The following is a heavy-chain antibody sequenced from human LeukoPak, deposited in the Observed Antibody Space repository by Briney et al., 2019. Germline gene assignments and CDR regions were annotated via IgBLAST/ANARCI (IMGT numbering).Heavy chain of an antibody. D-gene: IGHD6-13*01. CDR2: INPNSGDT. Sequence: GASVKVSCKSCGHTFTGHYMHWVRQAPGQGLECMIWINPNSGDTNYAQKLQGSVTVTRDTSISTAYMELSRLRSYDTAVYYCARTTAGSQHAFDIWGQGTMVTVSS. CDR3: ARTTAGSQHAFDI. CDR1: GHTFTGHY. V-gene: IGHV1-2*02. J-gene: IGHJ3*02.